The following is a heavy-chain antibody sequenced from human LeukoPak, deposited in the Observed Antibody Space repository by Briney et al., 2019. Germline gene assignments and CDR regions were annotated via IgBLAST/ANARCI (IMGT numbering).Heavy chain of an antibody. Sequence: SETLSLTCTVSGVSISSDYWSWIRQPAGKGLEWIGRMYTSGSTNYNPSLNSRVTISVDTSKNQFSLKLSSVTAADTAVYYCARVGDYGDYSFDYWGQGTLVTVSS. CDR2: MYTSGST. CDR1: GVSISSDY. J-gene: IGHJ4*02. CDR3: ARVGDYGDYSFDY. V-gene: IGHV4-4*07. D-gene: IGHD4-17*01.